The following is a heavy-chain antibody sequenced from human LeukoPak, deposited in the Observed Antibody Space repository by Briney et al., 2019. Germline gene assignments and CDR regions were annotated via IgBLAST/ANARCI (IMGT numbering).Heavy chain of an antibody. D-gene: IGHD3-3*01. V-gene: IGHV1-2*06. CDR2: INPNSGGT. CDR3: ASGPPVLRVFWSGYYSYYGMDV. CDR1: GYTFTGYY. J-gene: IGHJ6*02. Sequence: ASVKVSCKASGYTFTGYYMHWVRQAPGQGLEWMGRINPNSGGTNYAQKFQGRVTMTRDTSISTAYMELSRLRSDDMAVYYCASGPPVLRVFWSGYYSYYGMDVWGQGTTVTVSS.